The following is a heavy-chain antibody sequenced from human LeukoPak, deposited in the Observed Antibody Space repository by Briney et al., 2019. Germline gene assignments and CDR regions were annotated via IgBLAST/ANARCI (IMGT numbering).Heavy chain of an antibody. D-gene: IGHD3-10*01. CDR2: IDPSSSYI. J-gene: IGHJ6*03. CDR1: GFTFSSYG. Sequence: GGSLRLSCAASGFTFSSYGMHWVRQAPGKGLEWVSSIDPSSSYIYYADSVRGRFTISRDNAQNSLYLQVNSLRAEDTAVYYCARVPYGNYHYYYMDVWGKGTTVTVSS. CDR3: ARVPYGNYHYYYMDV. V-gene: IGHV3-21*01.